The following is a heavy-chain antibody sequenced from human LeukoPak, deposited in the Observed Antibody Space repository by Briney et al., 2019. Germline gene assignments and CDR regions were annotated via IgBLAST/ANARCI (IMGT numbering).Heavy chain of an antibody. Sequence: GASAKVSCKVSGSTLTEFSIHWVRQAPGKGLEWMGGFVPEDDEAIYAQSFQGRVTMTEDTSTDTAYMELSSLRSEDTAMYYCATIAPGDLFDSWGQGTLVTVSS. J-gene: IGHJ4*02. CDR3: ATIAPGDLFDS. CDR1: GSTLTEFS. V-gene: IGHV1-24*01. D-gene: IGHD7-27*01. CDR2: FVPEDDEA.